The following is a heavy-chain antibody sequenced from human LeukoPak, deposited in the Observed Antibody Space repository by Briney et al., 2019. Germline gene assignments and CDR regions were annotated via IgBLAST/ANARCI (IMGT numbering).Heavy chain of an antibody. CDR2: IYHSGST. CDR1: GVSISNTNW. CDR3: ARTSRINMVLDP. V-gene: IGHV4-4*02. J-gene: IGHJ5*02. Sequence: PSGTLSLTYGVSGVSISNTNWWTWVRQPPGKGLEWIGEIYHSGSTNYNPSLKSRVTISVDRSKNQFSLKLSSVTAADTAVYYCARTSRINMVLDPWGQGTLVTVSS. D-gene: IGHD3-10*01.